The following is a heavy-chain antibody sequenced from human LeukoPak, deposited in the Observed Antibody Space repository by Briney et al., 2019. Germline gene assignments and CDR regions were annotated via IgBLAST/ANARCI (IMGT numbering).Heavy chain of an antibody. CDR3: ARADY. CDR2: IDAGSGNI. V-gene: IGHV3-23*01. CDR1: GFTFSSYA. Sequence: GGSLRLSCAASGFTFSSYAMAWVRQAPGTGLECVSTIDAGSGNIFYADSVKGRFTISRDNSKNTLYLQMNSLRAEDTAVYYCARADYWGQGTLVTVSS. J-gene: IGHJ4*02.